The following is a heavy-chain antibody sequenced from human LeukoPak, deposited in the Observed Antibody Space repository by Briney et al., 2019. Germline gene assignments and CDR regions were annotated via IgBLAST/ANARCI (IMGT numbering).Heavy chain of an antibody. CDR1: GFTFSSYA. Sequence: PGGSLRLSSAASGFTFSSYAMSWVRQAPGKGLEWGSAISGSGGSTYYADSVKGRFTISRDNSKNTLYLQMNSLRAEDTAVYYCAKDPPDTAITKSPNWFDPRGQGTLVTVSS. D-gene: IGHD5-18*01. J-gene: IGHJ5*02. CDR2: ISGSGGST. V-gene: IGHV3-23*01. CDR3: AKDPPDTAITKSPNWFDP.